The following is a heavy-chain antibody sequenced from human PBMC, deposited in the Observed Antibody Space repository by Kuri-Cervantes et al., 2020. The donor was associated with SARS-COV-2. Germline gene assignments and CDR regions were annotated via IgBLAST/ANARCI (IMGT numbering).Heavy chain of an antibody. Sequence: GESLKISCAASGFTFSSYAMHWVRQAPGKGLEWVAVISYDGSNKYYADSVKGRFTISRDNSKNTLYLQMNSLRAEDTAVYYCARDPGDIVVVVAASFGMDVWGQGTTVTVSS. J-gene: IGHJ6*02. CDR2: ISYDGSNK. V-gene: IGHV3-30*01. CDR3: ARDPGDIVVVVAASFGMDV. D-gene: IGHD2-15*01. CDR1: GFTFSSYA.